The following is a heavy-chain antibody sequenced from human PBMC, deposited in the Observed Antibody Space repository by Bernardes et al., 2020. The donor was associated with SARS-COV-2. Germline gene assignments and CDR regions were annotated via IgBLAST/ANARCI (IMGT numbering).Heavy chain of an antibody. V-gene: IGHV3-74*01. CDR3: ARALHLGVLSSLGGPPDYYGMDV. Sequence: GGSLRLSCAASRFPISSYWMHWVRQAPGKGLVWVARINGDATRTNYADSVKGRFTISRDNAENTVYLQLNSLRDEDTAVYYCARALHLGVLSSLGGPPDYYGMDVWGQGTTVTVSS. D-gene: IGHD3-16*02. J-gene: IGHJ6*02. CDR2: INGDATRT. CDR1: RFPISSYW.